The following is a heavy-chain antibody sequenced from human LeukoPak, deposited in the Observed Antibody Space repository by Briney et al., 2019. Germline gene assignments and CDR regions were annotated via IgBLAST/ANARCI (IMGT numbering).Heavy chain of an antibody. J-gene: IGHJ4*02. CDR2: ISSSSSTI. CDR1: GFTFSSYR. V-gene: IGHV3-48*04. D-gene: IGHD4-17*01. CDR3: TRSSYGDCEY. Sequence: GGSLRLSCAASGFTFSSYRMNWVRQAPGKGLEWVSYISSSSSTIYYADSVKGRFSISRDNAQNSLYLQVNSLRAEDTAVYYCTRSSYGDCEYWGQGTLVTVSS.